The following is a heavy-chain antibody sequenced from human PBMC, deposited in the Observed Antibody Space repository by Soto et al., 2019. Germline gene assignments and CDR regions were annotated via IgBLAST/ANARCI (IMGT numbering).Heavy chain of an antibody. CDR3: AKDRRFSGYDFINYYYGMEV. CDR2: ISDSGSNK. D-gene: IGHD5-12*01. Sequence: PLRLSCTTSLFTFSSYAMSLVLKNPFKLLELVSAISDSGSNKYYADSVKGRFTISRDNSKNTLYLQMNSLRAEDTAVYYCAKDRRFSGYDFINYYYGMEVWGQGTTVTVSS. J-gene: IGHJ6*02. CDR1: LFTFSSYA. V-gene: IGHV3-23*01.